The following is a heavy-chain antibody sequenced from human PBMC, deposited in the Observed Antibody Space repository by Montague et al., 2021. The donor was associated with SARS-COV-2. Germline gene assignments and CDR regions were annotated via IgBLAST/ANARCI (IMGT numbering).Heavy chain of an antibody. Sequence: SLSLSCAASGFTFSRYSMTWVRQAPGKGLEWVSSISSSSSYIYYVDSVKGRFTISRDDAKNSLYLQMNSLRAEDTAVYYCARGGYSYGTDYYYYYYGMDVWGQGTTVTVSS. J-gene: IGHJ6*02. D-gene: IGHD5-18*01. CDR1: GFTFSRYS. CDR2: ISSSSSYI. CDR3: ARGGYSYGTDYYYYYYGMDV. V-gene: IGHV3-21*01.